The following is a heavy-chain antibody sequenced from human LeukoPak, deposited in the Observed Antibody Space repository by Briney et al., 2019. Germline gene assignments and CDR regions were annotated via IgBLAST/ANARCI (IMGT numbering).Heavy chain of an antibody. J-gene: IGHJ4*02. V-gene: IGHV1-8*01. CDR2: MNPNSGNT. D-gene: IGHD5-24*01. CDR1: GYTFTSYD. Sequence: ASVKVSCKASGYTFTSYDINWVRQDTGQGLEWMGWMNPNSGNTGYAQKFQGRVTMTRNSSISTAYMELSSLRSEDTAVYYCARGTGLWLQFQNWGQGTLVTVSS. CDR3: ARGTGLWLQFQN.